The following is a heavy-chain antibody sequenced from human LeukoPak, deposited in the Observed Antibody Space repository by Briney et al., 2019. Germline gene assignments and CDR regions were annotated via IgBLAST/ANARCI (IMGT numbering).Heavy chain of an antibody. CDR2: VYYSGTT. CDR1: GVSISSSTYY. D-gene: IGHD3-3*01. Sequence: PSETLSLTCTVSGVSISSSTYYWGWIRQPPGKGLEWIGTVYYSGTTYYNPSLKSRVTISVDTSKNQFSLKLSSVTAADTAVYYCARTWSGCSTHWGQGTLVTVSS. J-gene: IGHJ4*02. CDR3: ARTWSGCSTH. V-gene: IGHV4-39*01.